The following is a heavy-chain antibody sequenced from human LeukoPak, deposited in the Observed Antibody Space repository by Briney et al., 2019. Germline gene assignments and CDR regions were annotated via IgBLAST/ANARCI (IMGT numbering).Heavy chain of an antibody. J-gene: IGHJ4*02. CDR1: GYTFTSYG. CDR2: ISTYNGNT. V-gene: IGHV1-18*01. CDR3: ARVPTYYYGSGSYPDY. D-gene: IGHD3-10*01. Sequence: ASVKVSCKASGYTFTSYGISWVRQAPGQGLEWMGWISTYNGNTNYAQKFQGRVTLTTDTSTSTAYMELRSLRSDDTAVYYCARVPTYYYGSGSYPDYWGQGTLVTVSS.